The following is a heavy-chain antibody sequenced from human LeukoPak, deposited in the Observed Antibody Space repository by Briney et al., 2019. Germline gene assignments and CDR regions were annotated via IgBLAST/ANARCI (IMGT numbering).Heavy chain of an antibody. J-gene: IGHJ5*02. CDR3: ARGLVGTTGEQNWFDP. V-gene: IGHV4-34*01. Sequence: SETLSLTCAVYGRSFSDYYGSWIRQPPGRGLEWIGEINHSGSTNYNPSLKSRVTISVDKSKNQFSLKLSSVTAADTAVYYCARGLVGTTGEQNWFDPWGQGTLVTVSS. CDR2: INHSGST. CDR1: GRSFSDYY. D-gene: IGHD1-26*01.